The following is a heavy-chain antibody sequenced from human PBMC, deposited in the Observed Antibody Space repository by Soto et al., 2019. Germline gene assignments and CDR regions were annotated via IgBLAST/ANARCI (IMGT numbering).Heavy chain of an antibody. CDR2: IIPIFGTA. CDR1: GGTFSSYS. J-gene: IGHJ4*02. CDR3: ARDGGRHSGGIDY. Sequence: QVQLVQSGAEVKKPGSSVKVSCKDSGGTFSSYSINWVRQAPGQGLEWMGEIIPIFGTANYAQKFQGRVTITADESTSTAYLELSSLRSEDTAVYYCARDGGRHSGGIDYWGQGTLFTVSS. D-gene: IGHD1-26*01. V-gene: IGHV1-69*01.